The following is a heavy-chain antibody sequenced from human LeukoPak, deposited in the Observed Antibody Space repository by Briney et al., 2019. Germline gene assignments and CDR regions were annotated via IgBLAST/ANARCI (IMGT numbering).Heavy chain of an antibody. J-gene: IGHJ4*02. CDR1: GGPISSSNW. V-gene: IGHV4-4*02. D-gene: IGHD5-18*01. Sequence: SGTLSLTCAVSGGPISSSNWWSWVRQPPGKGLEWIGEIDHSGSTNNNPSLKSRVTISVDKSKNQFSLKLSSVTAADTAVYYCARSLSGYSYGCFDYWGQGTLVTVSS. CDR3: ARSLSGYSYGCFDY. CDR2: IDHSGST.